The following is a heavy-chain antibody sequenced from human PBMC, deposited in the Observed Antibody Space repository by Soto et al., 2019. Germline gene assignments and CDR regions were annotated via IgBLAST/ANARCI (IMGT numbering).Heavy chain of an antibody. CDR2: TNHSGST. D-gene: IGHD6-13*01. J-gene: IGHJ4*02. CDR3: SIAAAGAAFDY. CDR1: GGSFSGYY. Sequence: QVQLQQWGAGLLKPSETLSLTCAVYGGSFSGYYWSWIRQPPGKGLEWIGETNHSGSTNYNPSLKSRVTISVDTSKNQFSLKLSSVTAADTAVYYCSIAAAGAAFDYWGQGTLVTVSS. V-gene: IGHV4-34*01.